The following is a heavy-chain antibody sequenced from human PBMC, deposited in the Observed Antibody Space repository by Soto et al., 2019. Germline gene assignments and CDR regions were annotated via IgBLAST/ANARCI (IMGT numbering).Heavy chain of an antibody. CDR1: GFTFTSSA. V-gene: IGHV1-58*02. CDR2: IVVGSGNT. J-gene: IGHJ6*02. Sequence: SVKVSCKASGFTFTSSAMQWVRQARGQRLEWIGWIVVGSGNTNYAQKFQERVTITRDMSTSTAYMELSSLRSEDTAVYYCATEGGNWNLRYYYYYGMDVWGQGTTLTVSS. D-gene: IGHD1-1*01. CDR3: ATEGGNWNLRYYYYYGMDV.